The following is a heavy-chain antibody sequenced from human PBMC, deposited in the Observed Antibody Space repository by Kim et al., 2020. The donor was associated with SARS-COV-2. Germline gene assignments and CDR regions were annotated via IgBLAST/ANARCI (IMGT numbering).Heavy chain of an antibody. J-gene: IGHJ1*01. CDR3: TICAREASTCYFHH. CDR2: ITGSGGTT. D-gene: IGHD1-26*01. CDR1: GLTFSSYA. Sequence: GGSLRLSCAASGLTFSSYAMTWVRQAPGKGLEWVSPITGSGGTTYYAASVRGRFTISRDNSRNTLHLQLSSLRAEDTAVYYCTICAREASTCYFHHWGQGTLVTVSS. V-gene: IGHV3-23*01.